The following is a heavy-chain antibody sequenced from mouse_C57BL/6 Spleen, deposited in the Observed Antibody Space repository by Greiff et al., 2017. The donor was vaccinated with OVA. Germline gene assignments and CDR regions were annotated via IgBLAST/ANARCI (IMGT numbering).Heavy chain of an antibody. V-gene: IGHV5-4*01. CDR3: ARKTDGYYPYWYFDV. Sequence: EVQVVESGGGLVKPGGSLKLSCAASGFTFSSYAMSWVRQTPEKRLEWVATISDGGSYTYYPDNVKGRFTISRDNAKNNLYLQMSHLKSEDTAMYYCARKTDGYYPYWYFDVWGTGTTVTVSS. CDR1: GFTFSSYA. J-gene: IGHJ1*03. D-gene: IGHD2-3*01. CDR2: ISDGGSYT.